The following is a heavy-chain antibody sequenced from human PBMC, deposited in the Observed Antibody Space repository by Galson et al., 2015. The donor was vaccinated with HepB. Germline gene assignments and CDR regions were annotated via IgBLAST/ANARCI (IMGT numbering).Heavy chain of an antibody. V-gene: IGHV4-39*01. CDR1: GGSISSSSYY. D-gene: IGHD5-12*01. CDR2: MFYSGST. CDR3: ARSSDMVATYY. Sequence: TLSLTCTVSGGSISSSSYYWGWIRQPPGKGLEWIGSMFYSGSTYYNPSLKSRVTISADTSKNQFSLKLSSVTAADSAVYYCARSSDMVATYYWGQGTLVTVSS. J-gene: IGHJ4*02.